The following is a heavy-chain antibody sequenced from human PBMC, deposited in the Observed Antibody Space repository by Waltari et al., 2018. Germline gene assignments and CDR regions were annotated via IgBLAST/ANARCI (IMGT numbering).Heavy chain of an antibody. V-gene: IGHV4-34*01. D-gene: IGHD2-21*01. J-gene: IGHJ4*02. Sequence: QVLLQQWGAGLLKPSETLSLTCAVYGGAFNFYYWSWIRQPPGEGLEWIGETTHSGSTHYTPSLKSRFSISVDTPTHQFSLKLTSVTAADTAAYYCARRGYCGIDCYSNYFDFWGQGTLVTVSS. CDR1: GGAFNFYY. CDR3: ARRGYCGIDCYSNYFDF. CDR2: TTHSGST.